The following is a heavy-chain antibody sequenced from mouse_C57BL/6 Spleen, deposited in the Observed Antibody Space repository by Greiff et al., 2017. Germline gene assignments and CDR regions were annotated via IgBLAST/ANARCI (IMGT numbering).Heavy chain of an antibody. V-gene: IGHV1-69*01. CDR3: ARTIRSYAMDY. Sequence: VQLQQPGAELVMPGASVKLCCKASGYTFTSYWMHWVKQRPGQGLEWIGEIDPSDSYTNYNQTFKGKSTLPVDKSSSTAYMQLSSLTSEDSAVYYCARTIRSYAMDYWGEGTSVTVSP. CDR1: GYTFTSYW. J-gene: IGHJ4*01. D-gene: IGHD1-1*01. CDR2: IDPSDSYT.